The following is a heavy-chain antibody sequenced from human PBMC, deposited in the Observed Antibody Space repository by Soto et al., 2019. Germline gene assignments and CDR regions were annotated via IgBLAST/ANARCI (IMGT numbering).Heavy chain of an antibody. CDR3: ARGPYHDYGDLDY. J-gene: IGHJ4*02. CDR2: INHSGST. Sequence: SETLSLTCAVYGGSFSGYYWSWIRQPPGKGLEWIGEINHSGSTNYNPSLKSRVTISVDTSKNQFSLKLSSVTAADTAVYYCARGPYHDYGDLDYWGQGTLVTVSS. CDR1: GGSFSGYY. V-gene: IGHV4-34*01. D-gene: IGHD4-17*01.